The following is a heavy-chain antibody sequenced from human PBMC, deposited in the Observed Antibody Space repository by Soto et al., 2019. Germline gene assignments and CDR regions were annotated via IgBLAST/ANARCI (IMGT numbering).Heavy chain of an antibody. CDR3: ARLGAYYQSIDP. CDR1: GGSISSGPYS. D-gene: IGHD3-22*01. CDR2: FHYSGRT. Sequence: SETLSLTCSVSGGSISSGPYSWGWIRQPPGKGLEWIGTFHYSGRTYYSPSLESRVTISVDTSKNQFSLKVSSVTAADTAVYYCARLGAYYQSIDPWGPGTLVTVSS. J-gene: IGHJ5*02. V-gene: IGHV4-39*01.